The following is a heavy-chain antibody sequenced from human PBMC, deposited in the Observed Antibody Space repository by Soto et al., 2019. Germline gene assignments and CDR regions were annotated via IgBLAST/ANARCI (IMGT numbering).Heavy chain of an antibody. CDR1: GNPFISYA. J-gene: IGHJ4*02. CDR2: FSVYNGNT. Sequence: ASVKVSCKASGNPFISYAISWVRQAPGQGLEWMGRFSVYNGNTIYAQKFHDRLTVTTDTSTTTAYMELRSLTSDDTAVYYCVRDSGAKLSSSWGQGTLVTVSS. V-gene: IGHV1-18*04. D-gene: IGHD6-13*01. CDR3: VRDSGAKLSSS.